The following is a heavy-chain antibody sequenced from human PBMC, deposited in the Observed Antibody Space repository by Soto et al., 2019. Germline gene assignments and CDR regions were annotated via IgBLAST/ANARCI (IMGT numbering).Heavy chain of an antibody. J-gene: IGHJ4*02. D-gene: IGHD1-1*01. V-gene: IGHV1-46*01. CDR2: VNPSGGST. CDR1: GYIFTAYS. Sequence: QVQLVQSGAEVKKPGASVKVSCKASGYIFTAYSMHWVRQAPGQGLEWMGVVNPSGGSTNYAQKVQGRITMTRDTSANTAYMELSSLRSEDTSVYYCARDPGTGAALRAYHFDYWGQGTLVTVSS. CDR3: ARDPGTGAALRAYHFDY.